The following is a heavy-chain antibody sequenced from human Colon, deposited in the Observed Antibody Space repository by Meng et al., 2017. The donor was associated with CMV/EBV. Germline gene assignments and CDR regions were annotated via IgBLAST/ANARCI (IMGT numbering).Heavy chain of an antibody. Sequence: ASGFTFSTYVMSWVRQAPGKGLEWVSHIRGGDGGASYADSVKGRFIISRDISQNTLYLQMNSLRAEDTAIYYCVKGATFGVSASDYWGQGTLVTVSS. J-gene: IGHJ4*02. D-gene: IGHD3-3*01. CDR1: GFTFSTYV. CDR2: IRGGDGGA. CDR3: VKGATFGVSASDY. V-gene: IGHV3-23*01.